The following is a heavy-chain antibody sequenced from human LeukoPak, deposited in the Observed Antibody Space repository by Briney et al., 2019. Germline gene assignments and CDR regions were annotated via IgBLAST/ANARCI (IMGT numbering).Heavy chain of an antibody. D-gene: IGHD3-22*01. CDR3: ARSNYYDSSGYPSFDN. Sequence: GGFLRLSYASSGISFSSYSINWVRQAPGKRLEWISYISSSSRTIYYADSVKGRFTISRDNAKNSLFLQMNSLRAEDTAVYYCARSNYYDSSGYPSFDNWGQGTLVTVSP. CDR2: ISSSSRTI. CDR1: GISFSSYS. V-gene: IGHV3-48*04. J-gene: IGHJ4*02.